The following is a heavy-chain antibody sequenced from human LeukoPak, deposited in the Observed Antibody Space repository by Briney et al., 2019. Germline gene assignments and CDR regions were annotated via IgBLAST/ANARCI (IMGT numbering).Heavy chain of an antibody. CDR3: ARDPYFTVEYSSSSDLYYYYYMDV. Sequence: PGGSLRLSCAASGFTFSSYSMNWVRQAPGKGLEWVSSISSSSSYIYYADSVKGRFTISRDNAKNSLYLQMNSLRAEDTAVYYCARDPYFTVEYSSSSDLYYYYYMDVWGKGTTVTVSS. CDR2: ISSSSSYI. V-gene: IGHV3-21*01. D-gene: IGHD6-6*01. J-gene: IGHJ6*03. CDR1: GFTFSSYS.